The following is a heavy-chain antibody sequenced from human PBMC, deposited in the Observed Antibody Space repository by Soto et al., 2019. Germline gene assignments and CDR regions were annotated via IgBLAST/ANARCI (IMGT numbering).Heavy chain of an antibody. Sequence: SETLSLTCSVSGDSIRSGTHHWSWIRQNPGKGLEWIGYIYYSGSTNYNPSLQSRLTLFVDTSKNQFSLKLSSVTAADTAVYXCVRHAQXXXRAYXGQGSLVTVSS. V-gene: IGHV4-39*01. CDR3: VRHAQXXXRAY. CDR2: IYYSGST. CDR1: GDSIRSGTHH. J-gene: IGHJ4*02.